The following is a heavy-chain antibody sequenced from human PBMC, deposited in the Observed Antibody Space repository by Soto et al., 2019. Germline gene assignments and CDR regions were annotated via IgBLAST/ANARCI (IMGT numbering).Heavy chain of an antibody. CDR2: MIPIFGTA. J-gene: IGHJ4*01. D-gene: IGHD1-26*01. V-gene: IGHV1-69*13. Sequence: SVKVSCKASGGTFSSYSISWVRQAPGQGLEWMGGMIPIFGTAYYAQKFQGRVTLTADESTSTAYMELSSLRSEDTAVYYCARTKVDRSYYLQYAFDNWGQGTLVTVSS. CDR1: GGTFSSYS. CDR3: ARTKVDRSYYLQYAFDN.